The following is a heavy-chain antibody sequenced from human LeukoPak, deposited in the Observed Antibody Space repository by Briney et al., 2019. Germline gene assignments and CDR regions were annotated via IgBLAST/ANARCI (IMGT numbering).Heavy chain of an antibody. CDR2: INPNSGGT. V-gene: IGHV1-2*02. CDR1: GYTFTGYY. D-gene: IGHD4-17*01. Sequence: ASVKVSCKASGYTFTGYYMHWVRQAPGQGLEWMGWINPNSGGTNYAQKFQGRVTMTRDTSISTAYMELSRLRSDDTAVYYCARVGGDYGDYNGDFDYWGQGTLVTVSS. J-gene: IGHJ4*02. CDR3: ARVGGDYGDYNGDFDY.